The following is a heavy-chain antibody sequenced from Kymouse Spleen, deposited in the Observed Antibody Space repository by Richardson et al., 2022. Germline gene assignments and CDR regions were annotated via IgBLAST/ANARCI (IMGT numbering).Heavy chain of an antibody. CDR2: IKQDGSEK. D-gene: IGHD3-10*01. V-gene: IGHV3-7*01. CDR1: GFTFSSYW. Sequence: EVQLVESGGGLVQPGGSLRLSCAASGFTFSSYWMSWVRQAPGKGLEWVANIKQDGSEKYYVDSVKGRFTISRDNAKNSLYLQMNSLRAEDTAVYYCARYGSGSYYIHYYYYYGMDVWGQGTTVTVSS. CDR3: ARYGSGSYYIHYYYYYGMDV. J-gene: IGHJ6*02.